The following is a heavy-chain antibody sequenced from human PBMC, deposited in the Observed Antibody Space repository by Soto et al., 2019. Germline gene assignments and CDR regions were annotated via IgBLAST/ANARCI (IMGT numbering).Heavy chain of an antibody. CDR3: TTGSEWLLYNFYY. CDR2: IKSKTDGGTT. J-gene: IGHJ4*02. V-gene: IGHV3-15*01. Sequence: EVQLVESGGGLVKPGGSLRLSCAASGFTFSNAWMSWVRQAPGKGLEWVGRIKSKTDGGTTDYAAPVKGRFTISRDDSKNTLYLQMNSLKTEDTAVSYCTTGSEWLLYNFYYWGQGTLVTVSS. CDR1: GFTFSNAW. D-gene: IGHD3-3*01.